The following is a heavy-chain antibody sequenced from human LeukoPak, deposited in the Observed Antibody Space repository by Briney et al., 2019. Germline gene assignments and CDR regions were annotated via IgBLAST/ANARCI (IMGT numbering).Heavy chain of an antibody. CDR1: GGSISSGDYY. D-gene: IGHD2-2*01. V-gene: IGHV4-30-4*08. J-gene: IGHJ4*02. CDR2: IYYSGST. Sequence: PSETLSLTCTVSGGSISSGDYYWSWIRQPPGKGLEWIEYIYYSGSTYYNPSLKSRVTISVDTSKNQFSLKLSSVTAADTAVYYCARAGGSTSLDYWGQGTLVTVSS. CDR3: ARAGGSTSLDY.